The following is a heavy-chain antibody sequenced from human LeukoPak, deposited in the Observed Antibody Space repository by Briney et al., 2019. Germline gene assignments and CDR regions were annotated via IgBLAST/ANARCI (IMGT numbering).Heavy chain of an antibody. D-gene: IGHD3-16*01. CDR3: VRFMRGTIGGDN. V-gene: IGHV3-7*01. Sequence: RGSLRLSCAASGFTFSSFWMSWIRQAPGKGLEWVANVDSVKGRFTISRDNAKNSLYLQMNNLKAEDTAMYYCVRFMRGTIGGDNWGQGTLVTVSA. J-gene: IGHJ4*02. CDR1: GFTFSSFW.